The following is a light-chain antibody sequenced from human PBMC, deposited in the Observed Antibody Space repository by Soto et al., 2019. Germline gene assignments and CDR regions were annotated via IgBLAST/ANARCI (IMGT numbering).Light chain of an antibody. CDR3: GAHGGTNPDV. V-gene: IGLV2-8*01. J-gene: IGLJ1*01. CDR1: ASDIGGYTF. Sequence: QSALTQPPSASGSPGQSVAISCTGTASDIGGYTFVSWYQQHPGKAPKLLIYDVNKRPSGVPDRFSGSKSGNTASLTVSGLQAEDEAYYYCGAHGGTNPDVFGTGTKLTVL. CDR2: DVN.